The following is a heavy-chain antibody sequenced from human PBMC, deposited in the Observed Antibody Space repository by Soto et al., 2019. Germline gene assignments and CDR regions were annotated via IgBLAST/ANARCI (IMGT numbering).Heavy chain of an antibody. CDR3: ARDILSVGLRANDAFDV. CDR1: GFSFSDNL. Sequence: QVQLVQSGAEVRKPGASVNISCRASGFSFSDNLINWVRQAPGQSLEWMGWINPDNGKTRYSQTFQGRVTISRDSSARIAYVEVSDLTSEDTAVYYCARDILSVGLRANDAFDVWGQWTMVTVSS. D-gene: IGHD2-8*02. J-gene: IGHJ3*01. V-gene: IGHV1-3*01. CDR2: INPDNGKT.